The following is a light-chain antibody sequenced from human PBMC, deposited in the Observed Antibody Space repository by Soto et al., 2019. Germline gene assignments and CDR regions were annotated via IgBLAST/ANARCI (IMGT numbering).Light chain of an antibody. CDR1: NLGSKS. CDR3: HVWDSSSDHYV. J-gene: IGLJ1*01. CDR2: DDS. V-gene: IGLV3-21*02. Sequence: SYELTQPPSVSVAPGQTARITCGGDNLGSKSVHWYQQKPGQAPVLVVYDDSDRPSGIPERFSGSNSGDTATLTIRRVEAGDEADYYCHVWDSSSDHYVFGTGTKVTVL.